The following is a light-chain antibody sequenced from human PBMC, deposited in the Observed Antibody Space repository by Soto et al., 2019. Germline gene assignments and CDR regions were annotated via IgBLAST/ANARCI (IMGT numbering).Light chain of an antibody. J-gene: IGKJ1*01. CDR2: AAS. Sequence: DIQMTQSPSSLSASVGDRVTITCRASQSIITYLNWYLQKPGKAPKLLIYAASNLQSGVPSRFSGSGSGTDLTLTISSLQPEDFATYFCQQSYSTPPWTFGQGTRWISN. CDR1: QSIITY. CDR3: QQSYSTPPWT. V-gene: IGKV1-39*01.